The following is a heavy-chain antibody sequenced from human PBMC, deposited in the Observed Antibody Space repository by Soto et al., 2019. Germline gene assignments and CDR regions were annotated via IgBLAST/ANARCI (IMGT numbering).Heavy chain of an antibody. Sequence: EVQLVESGGDLVQPGGSLRLSCTVSGFTFSSYWMSWVRQAPGKGLEWVANIKPDGSEKWYVDSVKGRFTISRDNAKNSLYLHMSSLSAEDTAVYYCARGDYYDSSGPFSDAFDIWGQGTVGTVSS. J-gene: IGHJ3*02. D-gene: IGHD3-22*01. CDR1: GFTFSSYW. CDR3: ARGDYYDSSGPFSDAFDI. V-gene: IGHV3-7*04. CDR2: IKPDGSEK.